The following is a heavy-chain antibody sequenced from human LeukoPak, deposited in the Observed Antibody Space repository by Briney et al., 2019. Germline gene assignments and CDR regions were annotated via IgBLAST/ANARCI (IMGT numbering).Heavy chain of an antibody. CDR1: GFTFSSYG. Sequence: GGSLRLSCAASGFTFSSYGMHWVRQAPGKGLEWVAFIRYDGSNKYYADSVKGRFTISRDNAKNSLYLQMNSLRAEDTAVYYCARGRYYYDSSGYYAGAFDIWGQGTMVTVSS. D-gene: IGHD3-22*01. CDR3: ARGRYYYDSSGYYAGAFDI. CDR2: IRYDGSNK. V-gene: IGHV3-30*02. J-gene: IGHJ3*02.